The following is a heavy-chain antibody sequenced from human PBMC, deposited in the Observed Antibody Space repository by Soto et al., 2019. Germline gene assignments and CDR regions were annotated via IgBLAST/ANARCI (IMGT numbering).Heavy chain of an antibody. CDR2: IIPISGTA. Sequence: VQLVQSGAEVKKPGSSVKVSCKASGGTCSSYAISWVRQAPGQGLEWMGGIIPISGTANYAQKFQGRVTITADESTSTAYMELSSRRSEDTAVYYCARSQGSSTSLEIYYYYYYGMDVWGQGTTVTVSS. J-gene: IGHJ6*02. CDR1: GGTCSSYA. CDR3: ARSQGSSTSLEIYYYYYYGMDV. D-gene: IGHD2-2*01. V-gene: IGHV1-69*01.